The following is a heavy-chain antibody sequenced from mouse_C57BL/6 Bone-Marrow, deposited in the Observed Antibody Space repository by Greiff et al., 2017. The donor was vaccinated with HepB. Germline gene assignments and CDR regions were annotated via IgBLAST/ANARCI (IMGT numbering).Heavy chain of an antibody. D-gene: IGHD3-2*02. CDR1: GYTFTSYW. V-gene: IGHV1-50*01. J-gene: IGHJ2*01. CDR3: ARESGPFDY. CDR2: IDPSDSYT. Sequence: QVHVKQPGAELVKPGASVKLSCKASGYTFTSYWMQWVKQRPGQGLEWIGEIDPSDSYTNYNQKFKGKATLTVDTSSSTAYMQLSSLTSEDSAVYYCARESGPFDYWGQGTTLTVSS.